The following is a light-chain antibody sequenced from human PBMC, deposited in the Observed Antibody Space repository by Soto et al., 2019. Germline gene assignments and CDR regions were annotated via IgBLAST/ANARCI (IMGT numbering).Light chain of an antibody. CDR1: QSVSSRY. V-gene: IGKV3-20*01. Sequence: EIVLTQSPGTLSLSPGERATLSCRASQSVSSRYLAWYQQKPGQAPRLLIYDASYRAPGIPDRFSGSGSGTDLSLTISTLEPEDFAVYYCQQYGSTYTFGPGTNVDIK. CDR3: QQYGSTYT. J-gene: IGKJ3*01. CDR2: DAS.